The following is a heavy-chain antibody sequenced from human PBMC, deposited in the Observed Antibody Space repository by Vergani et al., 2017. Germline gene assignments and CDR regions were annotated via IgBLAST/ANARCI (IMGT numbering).Heavy chain of an antibody. CDR2: IKWDNSGI. CDR3: VKCPQKSLMGSDRNLAFDV. CDR1: TLNFDDYV. V-gene: IGHV3-9*03. J-gene: IGHJ3*01. Sequence: QLVESGGGLVQPGGSLRLSCAASTLNFDDYVMHWVRQFPGKGLEWVSGIKWDNSGIVYADSVKGRITNSRDNGKNALYLQMNSLRIDNMALYYSVKCPQKSLMGSDRNLAFDVWGHGTMVTVSS. D-gene: IGHD2-8*01.